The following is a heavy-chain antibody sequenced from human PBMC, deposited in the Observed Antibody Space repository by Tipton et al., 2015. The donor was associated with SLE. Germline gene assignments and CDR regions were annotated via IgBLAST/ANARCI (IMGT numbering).Heavy chain of an antibody. V-gene: IGHV3-53*05. CDR1: GFTVSSNY. CDR2: IYSGGSA. D-gene: IGHD2-15*01. CDR3: ARVSIVVDYYYYYYMDV. J-gene: IGHJ6*03. Sequence: SLRLSCAASGFTVSSNYMSWVRQAPGKGLEWVSVIYSGGSAYYADSVKGRFTISRDNSKNTLYLQMNSLRTDDTAVYYCARVSIVVDYYYYYYMDVWGKGTTVTVSS.